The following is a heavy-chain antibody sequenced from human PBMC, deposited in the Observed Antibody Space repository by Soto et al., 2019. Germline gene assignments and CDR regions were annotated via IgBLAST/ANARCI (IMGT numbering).Heavy chain of an antibody. CDR2: IYYSGST. Sequence: PSETLSLTCTVSGGSISSGGYYWSWIRQHPGKGLEWIGYIYYSGSTYYNPSLKSRVTISVDTSKNQFYLKLSSVTAADTAVYYCARDKSDSLDYWGQGTLVTVSS. V-gene: IGHV4-31*03. CDR3: ARDKSDSLDY. J-gene: IGHJ4*02. CDR1: GGSISSGGYY.